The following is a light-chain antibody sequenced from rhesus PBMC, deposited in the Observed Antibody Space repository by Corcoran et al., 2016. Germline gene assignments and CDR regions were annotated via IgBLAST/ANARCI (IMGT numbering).Light chain of an antibody. Sequence: DIQMTQSPSSLSASVGDTVTITCRASQSFSSSLAWYQQKPGKAPKLLSFRASSLQSGVPSRFSGSKAGTDFTLTISSLQPEDIASYYCQQYYSDPLTFGGGTKVELK. V-gene: IGKV1-46*01. J-gene: IGKJ4*01. CDR1: QSFSSS. CDR2: RAS. CDR3: QQYYSDPLT.